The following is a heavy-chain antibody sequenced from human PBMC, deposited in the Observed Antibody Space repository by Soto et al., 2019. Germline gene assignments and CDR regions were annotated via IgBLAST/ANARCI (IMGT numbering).Heavy chain of an antibody. CDR1: GGSINYNSYY. D-gene: IGHD2-2*01. J-gene: IGHJ5*02. CDR3: ARLVVVAPVANA. Sequence: SETLSLTCSVSGGSINYNSYYWGWIHQPPGKGLEWVGGIFYTGTTYYSPSLKDRVTISVDTSKNSFSLNLTSVTAADTAVYFCARLVVVAPVANAWGQGTLVTVSS. V-gene: IGHV4-39*02. CDR2: IFYTGTT.